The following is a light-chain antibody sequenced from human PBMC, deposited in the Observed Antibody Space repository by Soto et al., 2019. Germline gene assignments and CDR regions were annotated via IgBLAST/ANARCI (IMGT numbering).Light chain of an antibody. J-gene: IGKJ4*01. V-gene: IGKV1-8*01. CDR3: QQYYSYPLT. CDR2: AAS. CDR1: QGISTY. Sequence: AIRMTQSPSSLSASTGDRVTITCRASQGISTYLAWYQQKPGKAPKLLIYAASTLQTGVPSSFSGSGSGTDFTLTISCLQSDDFATYYCQQYYSYPLTFGGGTKV.